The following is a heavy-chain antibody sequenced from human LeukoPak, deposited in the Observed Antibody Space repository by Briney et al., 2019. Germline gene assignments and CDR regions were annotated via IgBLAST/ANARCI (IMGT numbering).Heavy chain of an antibody. CDR1: GSTFSSNA. D-gene: IGHD3-9*01. CDR3: ARDSGAYFDRNHFDY. V-gene: IGHV3-30*04. J-gene: IGHJ4*02. CDR2: ISYDGSNK. Sequence: GGSLRLSCAASGSTFSSNAMHWVRQAPGKGLEWVAIISYDGSNKYYAVSVKGRFTISRDKSKNTLYLQMNSLRVEDTAVYYCARDSGAYFDRNHFDYWGQGTLVTVSS.